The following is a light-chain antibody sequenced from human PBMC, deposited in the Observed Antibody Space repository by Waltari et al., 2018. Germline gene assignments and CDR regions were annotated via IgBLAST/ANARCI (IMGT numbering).Light chain of an antibody. CDR1: SSDVCGYKH. J-gene: IGLJ2*01. V-gene: IGLV2-14*01. CDR2: EVS. CDR3: SSYTSSSTQVV. Sequence: QSALTQPAYGSGSPGQSINISCTGTSSDVCGYKHSLRYQQHPGKAPKLMIYEVSKRPSGVSNRFSGSKLGNTASLTISGLQAEDEADYYCSSYTSSSTQVVFGGGTKLTVL.